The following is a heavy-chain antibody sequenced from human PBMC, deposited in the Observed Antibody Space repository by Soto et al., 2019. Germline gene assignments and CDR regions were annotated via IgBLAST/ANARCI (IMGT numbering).Heavy chain of an antibody. J-gene: IGHJ4*02. Sequence: PGGCLRPSCAASGFTFNKYSMHWVRQAPGKGLEWVAAISYDGSNKYYVDSVKGRFTISRDNPKNTLYLQMNSLTADDTAVYYCANPGSNDYGVIDYWGQGTLVTVSS. V-gene: IGHV3-30*18. CDR1: GFTFNKYS. CDR3: ANPGSNDYGVIDY. D-gene: IGHD4-17*01. CDR2: ISYDGSNK.